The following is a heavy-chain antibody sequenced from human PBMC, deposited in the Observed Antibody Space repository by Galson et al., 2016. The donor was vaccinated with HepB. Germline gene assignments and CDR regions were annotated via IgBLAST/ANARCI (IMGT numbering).Heavy chain of an antibody. V-gene: IGHV3-64*01. CDR1: GFTFRRYA. CDR3: ASLSGVAPKDMDV. D-gene: IGHD3-10*01. Sequence: SLRLSCAASGFTFRRYALHWVRQAPGKGLEYVAGISGDGGSIYHASSVKGRFTISRDNSMDTMYLQMGSQRVDDTGLYYCASLSGVAPKDMDVWGQGTTVTVSS. J-gene: IGHJ6*02. CDR2: ISGDGGSI.